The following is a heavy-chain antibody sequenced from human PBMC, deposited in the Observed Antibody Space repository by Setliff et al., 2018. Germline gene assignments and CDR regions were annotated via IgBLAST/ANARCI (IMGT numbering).Heavy chain of an antibody. CDR3: ARGGYNGYAVFDD. CDR1: GGSISGYY. CDR2: IYYTGSP. J-gene: IGHJ4*02. D-gene: IGHD5-12*01. Sequence: SETLSLTCTVSGGSISGYYWSWIRQPPGKGLEWIGNIYYTGSPSYSPSLRSRGTISVDTSKNKFSLSLSSVTAADTAVYYCARGGYNGYAVFDDWGQGALGTVSS. V-gene: IGHV4-59*01.